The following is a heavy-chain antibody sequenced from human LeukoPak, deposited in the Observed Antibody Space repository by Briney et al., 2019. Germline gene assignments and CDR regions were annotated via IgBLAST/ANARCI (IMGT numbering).Heavy chain of an antibody. CDR3: ATVWRLFDWLSLDY. V-gene: IGHV1-24*01. Sequence: GASVKVSCKVSGHILTELSMHWVRQAPGKGLEWMGGFDPEDGETIYAQKFQGRVTMTEDTSTDTAYMELSSLRSEDTAVYYCATVWRLFDWLSLDYWGQGTLVTVSS. D-gene: IGHD3-9*01. CDR1: GHILTELS. CDR2: FDPEDGET. J-gene: IGHJ4*02.